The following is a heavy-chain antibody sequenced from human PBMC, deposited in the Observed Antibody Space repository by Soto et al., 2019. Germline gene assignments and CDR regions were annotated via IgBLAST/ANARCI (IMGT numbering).Heavy chain of an antibody. CDR3: ARGGSLYWYFDL. CDR2: INAGNGNT. Sequence: QVQLVQSGAAVQKPGASVKVSCKASGYTFTSYAMHWVRQAPGQRLEWMGWINAGNGNTKYSQKFQGRVTITRDTSASTAYMALSSLRSEDTAVYYCARGGSLYWYFDLLGRGTLVTVSS. D-gene: IGHD1-26*01. V-gene: IGHV1-3*01. J-gene: IGHJ2*01. CDR1: GYTFTSYA.